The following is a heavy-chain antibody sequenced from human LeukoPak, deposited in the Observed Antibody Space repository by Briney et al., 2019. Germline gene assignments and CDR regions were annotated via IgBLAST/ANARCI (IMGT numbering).Heavy chain of an antibody. CDR2: ISYDGSNK. CDR1: GFTFSSYG. V-gene: IGHV3-30*03. Sequence: GRSLRLSCAASGFTFSSYGMHWVRQAPGKGLEWVAVISYDGSNKYYVDSVKGRFTISRDNSKNTLYLQMNSLRAEDTAVYYCARGGIVPATAKAGVDYWGQGTLVTVSS. D-gene: IGHD2-2*01. J-gene: IGHJ4*02. CDR3: ARGGIVPATAKAGVDY.